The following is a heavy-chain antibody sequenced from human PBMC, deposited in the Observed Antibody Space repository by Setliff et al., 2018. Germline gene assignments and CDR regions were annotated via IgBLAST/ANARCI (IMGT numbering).Heavy chain of an antibody. CDR2: IFYNGMA. D-gene: IGHD2-15*01. CDR3: ARASVVHAIAVGY. V-gene: IGHV4-39*01. J-gene: IGHJ4*02. Sequence: PSETLSLTCSVSGASISTTYYYWDWIRQSPGTGLEWIGSIFYNGMAYYNPSLKSRVTMSVDTSKNQFSLNLTSVTAADTAVYYCARASVVHAIAVGYWGQGTLVTVSS. CDR1: GASISTTYYY.